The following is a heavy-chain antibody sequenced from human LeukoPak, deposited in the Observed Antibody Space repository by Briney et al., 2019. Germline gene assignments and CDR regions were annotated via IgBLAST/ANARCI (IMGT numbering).Heavy chain of an antibody. CDR1: GFTVSSNY. V-gene: IGHV3-23*01. D-gene: IGHD2-21*01. CDR3: AKVLVVIAPFDY. J-gene: IGHJ4*02. Sequence: GGSLRLSCAASGFTVSSNYMSWVRQAPGKGLEWVSAISGSGGSTYYADSVKGRFTISRDNSKNTLYLQMNSLRAEDTAVYYCAKVLVVIAPFDYWGQGTLVTVSS. CDR2: ISGSGGST.